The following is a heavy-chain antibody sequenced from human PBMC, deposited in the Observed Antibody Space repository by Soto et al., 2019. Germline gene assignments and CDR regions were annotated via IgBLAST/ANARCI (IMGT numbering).Heavy chain of an antibody. CDR1: GYTFTSYG. CDR2: ISAYNGNT. D-gene: IGHD2-2*02. CDR3: ARDLDCSSTSCYKGEGYYYYYYGMDV. V-gene: IGHV1-18*01. J-gene: IGHJ6*02. Sequence: ASVKVSCKASGYTFTSYGISWVRQAPGQGLEWMGWISAYNGNTNYAQKLQGRVIMTTDTSTGTAYMELRSLRSDDTAVYYCARDLDCSSTSCYKGEGYYYYYYGMDVWGQGTTVTVSS.